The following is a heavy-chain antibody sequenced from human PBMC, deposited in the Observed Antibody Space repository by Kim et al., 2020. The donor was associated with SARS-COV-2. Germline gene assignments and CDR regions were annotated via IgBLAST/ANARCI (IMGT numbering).Heavy chain of an antibody. CDR1: GYSFTSYW. V-gene: IGHV5-51*01. CDR2: IYPGDSDT. J-gene: IGHJ3*02. CDR3: ARYIYYYDSSGYSVDDAFDI. Sequence: GESLKISCKGSGYSFTSYWIGWVRQMPGKGLEWMGIIYPGDSDTRYSPSFQGQVTISADKSISTAYLQWSSLKASDTAMYYCARYIYYYDSSGYSVDDAFDIWGQGTMVTVSS. D-gene: IGHD3-22*01.